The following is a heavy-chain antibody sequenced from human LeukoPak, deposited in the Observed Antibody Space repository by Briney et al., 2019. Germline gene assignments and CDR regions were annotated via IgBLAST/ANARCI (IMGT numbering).Heavy chain of an antibody. CDR3: ARMILLLGDVLTVPPRGFDY. D-gene: IGHD3-9*01. V-gene: IGHV1-46*01. CDR1: GYTFTGYY. Sequence: ASVKVSCKASGYTFTGYYMHWVRQAPGQGLEWMGIINPSGGSTNYAQKFQGRVTMTRDTSTSTVYMELSSLRSEDTAVYYCARMILLLGDVLTVPPRGFDYWGQGTLVTVSS. J-gene: IGHJ4*02. CDR2: INPSGGST.